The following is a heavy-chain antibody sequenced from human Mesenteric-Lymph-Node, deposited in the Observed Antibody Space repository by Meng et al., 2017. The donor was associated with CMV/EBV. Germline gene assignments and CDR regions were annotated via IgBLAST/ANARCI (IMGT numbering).Heavy chain of an antibody. D-gene: IGHD3-3*01. CDR3: ARDHRTSRSSYYDFWSGYYKDYYYGMDV. CDR2: ISAYNGNT. Sequence: ASVKVSCKASGYTFTSYGISWVRQAPGQGLEWMGWISAYNGNTNYAQKLQGRVTMTTDTSTSTAYMELRSLRSDDTAVYYCARDHRTSRSSYYDFWSGYYKDYYYGMDVWGQGTTVTVSS. V-gene: IGHV1-18*01. CDR1: GYTFTSYG. J-gene: IGHJ6*02.